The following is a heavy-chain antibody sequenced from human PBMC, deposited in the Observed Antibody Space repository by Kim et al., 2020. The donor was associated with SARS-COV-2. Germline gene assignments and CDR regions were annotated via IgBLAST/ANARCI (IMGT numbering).Heavy chain of an antibody. V-gene: IGHV3-11*05. CDR1: GFTFSDYY. J-gene: IGHJ6*02. D-gene: IGHD2-21*02. CDR3: ARDDIVVVTANLFGNYYYYGMDV. Sequence: GGSLRLSCAASGFTFSDYYMSWIRQAPGKGLEWVSYISSSSSYTNYADSVKGRFTISRDNAKNSLYLQMNSLRAEDTAVYYCARDDIVVVTANLFGNYYYYGMDVWGQGTTVTVSS. CDR2: ISSSSSYT.